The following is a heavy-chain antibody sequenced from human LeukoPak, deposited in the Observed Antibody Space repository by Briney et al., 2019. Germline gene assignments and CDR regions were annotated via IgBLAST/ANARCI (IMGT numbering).Heavy chain of an antibody. CDR1: GFTFSSYS. D-gene: IGHD2-15*01. Sequence: PGGSLRLSCAASGFTFSSYSVIWARQAPGKGLEWVSYISSASSYTNYADSVKGRFTISRDNAKNSLYLQMNSLRGEDTAVYYCARGRYCSGGRCYSDFDYWGQGTLVTVFS. V-gene: IGHV3-21*05. J-gene: IGHJ4*02. CDR3: ARGRYCSGGRCYSDFDY. CDR2: ISSASSYT.